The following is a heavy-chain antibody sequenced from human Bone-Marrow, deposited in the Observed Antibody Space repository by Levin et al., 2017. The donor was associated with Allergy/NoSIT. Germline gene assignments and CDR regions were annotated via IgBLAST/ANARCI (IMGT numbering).Heavy chain of an antibody. CDR3: ARGEYSYDSRYGMDV. CDR1: GFTFSDYY. Sequence: PGGSLRLSCAASGFTFSDYYMSWIRQAPGKGLEWVSYISTSGSSIYYADSVKGRFTISRDNAKTSLYLQMNSLRAEDTAVYYCARGEYSYDSRYGMDVWGQGTTVTVSS. D-gene: IGHD3-22*01. CDR2: ISTSGSSI. V-gene: IGHV3-11*01. J-gene: IGHJ6*02.